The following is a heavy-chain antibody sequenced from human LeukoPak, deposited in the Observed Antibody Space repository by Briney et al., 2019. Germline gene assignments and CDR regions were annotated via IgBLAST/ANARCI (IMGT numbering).Heavy chain of an antibody. D-gene: IGHD3-22*01. Sequence: ASVKVSCKASGYTFTSYGISWVRQAPGQGLEWMGIINPSGGSTSYAQKFQGRVTMTRDTSTSTVYMELSSLRSEDTAVYYCARDFSYYYDSSGYYLAPFDYWGQGTLVTVSS. J-gene: IGHJ4*02. CDR2: INPSGGST. CDR1: GYTFTSYG. CDR3: ARDFSYYYDSSGYYLAPFDY. V-gene: IGHV1-46*01.